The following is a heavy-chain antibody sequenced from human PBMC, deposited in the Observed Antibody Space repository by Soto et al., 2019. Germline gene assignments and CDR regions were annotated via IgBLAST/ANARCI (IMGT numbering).Heavy chain of an antibody. J-gene: IGHJ5*02. D-gene: IGHD3-22*01. CDR1: GGSIRRDAYA. V-gene: IGHV4-30-2*01. CDR2: VYQSGSA. Sequence: QLQLQESGSGLVKPSQTLSLTCTVSGGSIRRDAYAWSWIRQPPGKGLEWIGYVYQSGSAYYNPSLESRVTISLDTSRNEFSLKLTSVTAADTAVYDTETYYYDHWGQGTLITVSP. CDR3: ETYYYDH.